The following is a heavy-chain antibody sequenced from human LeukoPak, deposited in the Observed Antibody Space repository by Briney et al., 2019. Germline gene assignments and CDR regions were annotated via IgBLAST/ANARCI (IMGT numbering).Heavy chain of an antibody. Sequence: PGGSLRLSCAASGFTFSNYGVSWVRQAPGKGLECVSGIRSAVDTTHYADSVKGRFIISRDNSKNTLYLQMNSLRAEDTAVFYCARDSYGKNYFDSWGQGALVTVSS. CDR2: IRSAVDTT. D-gene: IGHD3-16*01. CDR1: GFTFSNYG. J-gene: IGHJ4*02. V-gene: IGHV3-23*01. CDR3: ARDSYGKNYFDS.